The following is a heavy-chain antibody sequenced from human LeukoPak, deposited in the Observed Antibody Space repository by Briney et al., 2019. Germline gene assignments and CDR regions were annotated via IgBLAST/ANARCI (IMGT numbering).Heavy chain of an antibody. J-gene: IGHJ3*02. Sequence: SGTLSLTCAVYGGSFSGYYWSWIRQPPGKGLEWIGEINHSGSTNYNPSLKSRVTISVDTSKNQFSLKLSSVTAADTAVYYCARGLYGSGLWGAFDIWGQGTMVTVSS. CDR3: ARGLYGSGLWGAFDI. V-gene: IGHV4-34*01. CDR2: INHSGST. D-gene: IGHD3-10*01. CDR1: GGSFSGYY.